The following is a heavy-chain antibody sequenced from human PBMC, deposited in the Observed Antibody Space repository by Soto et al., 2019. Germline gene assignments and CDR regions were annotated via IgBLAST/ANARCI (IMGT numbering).Heavy chain of an antibody. CDR2: ISGSGGST. Sequence: GGSLRLSCAASGFTFSSYAMSWVRQAPGKGLEWVSAISGSGGSTYYADSVKGRFTISRDNSKNTLYLQMNSLRAEDTAIYYCAKNYDSSGYYFDYWGQGTLVTVSS. J-gene: IGHJ4*02. D-gene: IGHD3-22*01. CDR1: GFTFSSYA. V-gene: IGHV3-23*01. CDR3: AKNYDSSGYYFDY.